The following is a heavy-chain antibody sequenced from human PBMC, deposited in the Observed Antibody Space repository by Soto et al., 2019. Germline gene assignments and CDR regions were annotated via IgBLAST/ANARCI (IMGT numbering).Heavy chain of an antibody. V-gene: IGHV3-23*01. CDR2: ISPNGDST. Sequence: EVQLLESGGGLVQPGGSLRLACAASGFTFNNYAMNWVRQAPGRGLEWVSIISPNGDSTYYADSVKGRFTISRDNSQNPVFLQRKSLRAKDRAIYFCRKFRFTDNSRNVPHLWAQGPLSPSLQ. CDR3: RKFRFTDNSRNVPHL. J-gene: IGHJ4*03. CDR1: GFTFNNYA. D-gene: IGHD3-3*01.